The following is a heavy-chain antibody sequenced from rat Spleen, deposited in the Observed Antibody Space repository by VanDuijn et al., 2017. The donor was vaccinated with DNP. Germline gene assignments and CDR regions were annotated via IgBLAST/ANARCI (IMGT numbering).Heavy chain of an antibody. V-gene: IGHV5-25*01. CDR3: ARVQLGYYGMDA. J-gene: IGHJ4*01. CDR1: GFTFGDYY. CDR2: ISPDGGST. Sequence: EVQVVESGGGLVQPGGSLKLSCAASGFTFGDYYMSWVRQPPTKGLEWVASISPDGGSTYYRDSVKGRFTLSRDNAKSTLYLQMDSLRSEDTATYYCARVQLGYYGMDAWGQGTSVTVSS. D-gene: IGHD5-1*01.